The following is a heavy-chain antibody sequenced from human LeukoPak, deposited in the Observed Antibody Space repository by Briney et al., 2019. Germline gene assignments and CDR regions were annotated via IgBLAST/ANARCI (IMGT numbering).Heavy chain of an antibody. CDR3: AKDVASFYYYGMDV. Sequence: GGSLRLSCAASGFTLSSYGMSWVRQAPGKGLEWVSAISGGGGNTYYADSVKGRFTISRDNSKNTLYLQMNSLRAEDTAVYYCAKDVASFYYYGMDVWGQGTTVTVSS. CDR1: GFTLSSYG. CDR2: ISGGGGNT. J-gene: IGHJ6*02. D-gene: IGHD5-12*01. V-gene: IGHV3-23*01.